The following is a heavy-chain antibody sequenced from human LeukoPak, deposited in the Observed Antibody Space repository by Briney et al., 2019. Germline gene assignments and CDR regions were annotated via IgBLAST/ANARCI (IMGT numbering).Heavy chain of an antibody. V-gene: IGHV1-46*01. Sequence: GASVKVSCKASGYTLTSYYMHWVRQAPGQGLEWMGIINPSGGSTSYAQKFQGRVTMTRDTSTSTVYMELSSLRSEDTAVYYCARDQAVAGTFDYWGQGTLVTVSS. D-gene: IGHD6-19*01. CDR2: INPSGGST. CDR1: GYTLTSYY. J-gene: IGHJ4*02. CDR3: ARDQAVAGTFDY.